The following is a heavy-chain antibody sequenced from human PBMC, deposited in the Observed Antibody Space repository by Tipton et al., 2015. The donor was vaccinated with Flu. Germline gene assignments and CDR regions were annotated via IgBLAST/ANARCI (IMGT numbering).Heavy chain of an antibody. Sequence: TLSLTCAVYGGSFSGYYWSWIRQPPGKGLEWIGEINHSGSTNYNPPLKSRVTISVDTSKNQFSLKLSSVTAADTAVYYCARGDCSSASCLDYWGQGTLVTVSS. CDR1: GGSFSGYY. CDR2: INHSGST. D-gene: IGHD2-2*01. J-gene: IGHJ4*02. V-gene: IGHV4-34*01. CDR3: ARGDCSSASCLDY.